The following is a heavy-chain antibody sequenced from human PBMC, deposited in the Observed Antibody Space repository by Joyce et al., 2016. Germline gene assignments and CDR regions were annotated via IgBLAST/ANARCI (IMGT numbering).Heavy chain of an antibody. J-gene: IGHJ4*02. D-gene: IGHD3-10*01. CDR2: IYHNEST. V-gene: IGHV4-30-2*01. Sequence: QLQLQESGSGLVKPSQTLSLTCAVSGASVSSGGYSWSWIRQPPGKGREWIGYIYHNESTYYNPSLKSRVTRSVDRSKNQFSLKLASVTAADTAVYYCASGFNFKGRSFFDYWGQGALVTVSS. CDR1: GASVSSGGYS. CDR3: ASGFNFKGRSFFDY.